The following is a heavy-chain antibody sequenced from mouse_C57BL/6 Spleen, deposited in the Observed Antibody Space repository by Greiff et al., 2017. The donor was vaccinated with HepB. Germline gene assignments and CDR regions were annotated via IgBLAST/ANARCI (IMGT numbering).Heavy chain of an antibody. D-gene: IGHD1-1*01. Sequence: VQLQQSGPELVKPGASVKISCKASGYAFSSSWMNWVKQRPGKGLEWIGRIYPGDGDTNYNGKFKGKATLTADKSSSTAYMQLSSLTSEDSAVYFCARPAYYYGSSSYYAMDYWGQGTSVTVSS. J-gene: IGHJ4*01. V-gene: IGHV1-82*01. CDR1: GYAFSSSW. CDR3: ARPAYYYGSSSYYAMDY. CDR2: IYPGDGDT.